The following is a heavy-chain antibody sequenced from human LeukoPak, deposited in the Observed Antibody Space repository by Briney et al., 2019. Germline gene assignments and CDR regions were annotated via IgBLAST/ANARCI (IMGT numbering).Heavy chain of an antibody. J-gene: IGHJ4*02. CDR1: GYTFTSYY. CDR3: ARDLGSSGYSFDY. V-gene: IGHV1-46*01. Sequence: GASVKVSCKASGYTFTSYYMHWVRQAPGQGLEWMGIINPSGGSTSYAQKFQGRVTMTRDTSISTAYMELSRLRSDDTAVYYCARDLGSSGYSFDYWGQGTLVTVSS. D-gene: IGHD3-22*01. CDR2: INPSGGST.